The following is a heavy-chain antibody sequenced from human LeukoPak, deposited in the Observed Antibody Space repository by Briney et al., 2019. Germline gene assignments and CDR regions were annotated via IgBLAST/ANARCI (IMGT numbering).Heavy chain of an antibody. CDR2: ISYDGSNK. Sequence: GGSLRLSCAASGFTFSSYAMHWVRQAPGKGLEWVAVISYDGSNKYYADSVKGRFTISRDNSKNTLYLQMNSLRAEDTAVYYCARGTPTGKGDYWGQGTLVTVSS. V-gene: IGHV3-30-3*01. CDR1: GFTFSSYA. D-gene: IGHD2-8*02. J-gene: IGHJ4*02. CDR3: ARGTPTGKGDY.